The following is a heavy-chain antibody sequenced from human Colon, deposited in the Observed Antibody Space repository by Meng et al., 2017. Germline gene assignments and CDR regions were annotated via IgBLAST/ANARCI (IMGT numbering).Heavy chain of an antibody. CDR1: GYTFTAYF. CDR2: FNPNSGAT. J-gene: IGHJ5*02. CDR3: ARGLNPHWFDP. V-gene: IGHV1-2*02. Sequence: QVQLVQSGAELKKAGASVKVSCTTSGYTFTAYFIHWVRQAPGQGLEWMGWFNPNSGATNYAQNFQGRVTMTRATSATTAYMELSSLRSDDTAMYYCARGLNPHWFDPWGQGTLVTVSS. D-gene: IGHD1-14*01.